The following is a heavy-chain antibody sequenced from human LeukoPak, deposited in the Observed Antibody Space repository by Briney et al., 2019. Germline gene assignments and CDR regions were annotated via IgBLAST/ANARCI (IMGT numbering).Heavy chain of an antibody. Sequence: SVTVSCKASGGTFSSYAISWVRQAPGQGLEWMGGIITIFGTANYAQKFQGRVTITADKSTSTAYMELSSLRSEDTAVYYCARDVEMATSDNWFDPWGQGTLVTVSS. J-gene: IGHJ5*02. CDR1: GGTFSSYA. V-gene: IGHV1-69*06. CDR2: IITIFGTA. CDR3: ARDVEMATSDNWFDP. D-gene: IGHD5-24*01.